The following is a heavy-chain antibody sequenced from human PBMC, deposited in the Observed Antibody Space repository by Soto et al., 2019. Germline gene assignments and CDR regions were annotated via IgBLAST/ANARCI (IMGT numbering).Heavy chain of an antibody. CDR2: ISSSSSTI. CDR3: AXDRFDYYDTSGYWRFDP. J-gene: IGHJ5*02. D-gene: IGHD3-22*01. Sequence: GALRLSCAASGFTFSSYSMNWVLQAPGKGLEWISYISSSSSTIYYADSVKGRFTISRDNAKNSLYLQMNSLRAEDTAVYYCAXDRFDYYDTSGYWRFDPWGQGT. V-gene: IGHV3-48*01. CDR1: GFTFSSYS.